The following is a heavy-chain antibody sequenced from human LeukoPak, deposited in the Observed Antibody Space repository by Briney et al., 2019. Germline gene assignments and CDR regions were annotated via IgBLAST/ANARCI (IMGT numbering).Heavy chain of an antibody. CDR3: ARAGYSYGQGSDY. Sequence: ASVKVSCKASGYTFTGYYMHWVRQAPGQGLEWMGWINPNSGGTNYAQKFQGRVTMTKDTSISTAYMELSRLRSDDTAVYYCARAGYSYGQGSDYWGQGTLVTVSS. D-gene: IGHD5-18*01. V-gene: IGHV1-2*02. J-gene: IGHJ4*02. CDR2: INPNSGGT. CDR1: GYTFTGYY.